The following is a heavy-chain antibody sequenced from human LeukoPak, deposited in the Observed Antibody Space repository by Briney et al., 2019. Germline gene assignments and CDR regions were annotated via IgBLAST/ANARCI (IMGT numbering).Heavy chain of an antibody. CDR3: TTSKAIFGDFDY. D-gene: IGHD3-3*01. Sequence: GGSLRLSCAASGFTFSDAWMNWVRQAPGKGLEWVGRIKSNNEGGTTDYAAPVKGRFTISRDDSKNTLYLQMNSLKTEDTAVYHCTTSKAIFGDFDYWGQGTLVTVSS. CDR1: GFTFSDAW. V-gene: IGHV3-15*01. CDR2: IKSNNEGGTT. J-gene: IGHJ4*02.